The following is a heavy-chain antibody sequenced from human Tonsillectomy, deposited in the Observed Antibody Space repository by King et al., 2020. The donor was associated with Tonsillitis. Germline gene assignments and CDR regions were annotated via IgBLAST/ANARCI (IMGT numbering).Heavy chain of an antibody. CDR1: GYSISSGYY. Sequence: QLQESGPGLVKPSETLSLTCTVSGYSISSGYYWGWIRQPPGTGLEWIGIVFHSGSTYHNPSLKSRVTISVDSSKNQFSLKLNFVTAADTAVYYCARVGGIGEAFDIWGQGTMVTVSS. J-gene: IGHJ3*02. V-gene: IGHV4-38-2*02. D-gene: IGHD3-10*01. CDR2: VFHSGST. CDR3: ARVGGIGEAFDI.